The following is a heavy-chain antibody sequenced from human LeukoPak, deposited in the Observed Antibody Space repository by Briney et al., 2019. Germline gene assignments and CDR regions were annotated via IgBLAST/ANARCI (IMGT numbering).Heavy chain of an antibody. J-gene: IGHJ5*02. V-gene: IGHV3-30-3*01. CDR3: ARGIEAQTQWFDP. CDR2: ISYDGSNK. CDR1: GFTFSSYA. D-gene: IGHD6-6*01. Sequence: GSLRLSCAASGFTFSSYAMHWVRQAPGKGLEWVAVISYDGSNKYYADSVKGRFTISRDNSKNTLHLQMNSLRAEATAVYYCARGIEAQTQWFDPWGQGTLVTVSS.